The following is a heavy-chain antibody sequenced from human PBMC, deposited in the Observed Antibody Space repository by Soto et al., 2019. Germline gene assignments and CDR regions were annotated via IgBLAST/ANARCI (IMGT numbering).Heavy chain of an antibody. CDR1: GGSVSSGSYY. V-gene: IGHV4-61*01. J-gene: IGHJ6*02. CDR2: IYYSGST. Sequence: QVQLQESGPGLVKPSETLSLTCTVSGGSVSSGSYYWSWIRQPPGKGLEWIGYIYYSGSTNYNPSLKSRVTLSVDTSKNQFSLKLSSVTAAETAVYYCARETRHYGMDVWGQGPTVTVSS. CDR3: ARETRHYGMDV.